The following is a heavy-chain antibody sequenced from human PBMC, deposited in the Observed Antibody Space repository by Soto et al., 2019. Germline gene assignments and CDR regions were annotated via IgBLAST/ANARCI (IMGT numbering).Heavy chain of an antibody. V-gene: IGHV3-23*01. CDR2: ISGSGGST. CDR1: GFTFSSYA. Sequence: HPGGSLRLSCAASGFTFSSYAMSWVRQAPGKGLEWVSAISGSGGSTYYADSVKGRFTISRDNSKNTLYLQMNSLRAEDTAVYYCAKGRIVVYYYFDYWGQGTLVTVSS. CDR3: AKGRIVVYYYFDY. J-gene: IGHJ4*02. D-gene: IGHD2-15*01.